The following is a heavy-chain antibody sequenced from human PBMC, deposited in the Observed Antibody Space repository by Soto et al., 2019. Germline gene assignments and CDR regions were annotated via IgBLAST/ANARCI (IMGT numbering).Heavy chain of an antibody. CDR3: ASLYYYDSSGYLPSSLYYYYYGMDV. CDR2: INSDGSST. J-gene: IGHJ6*02. CDR1: GFTFSSYW. Sequence: EVQLVESGGGLVQPGGSLRLSCAASGFTFSSYWMHWVRQAPGKRLVWVSRINSDGSSTSYADSVKGRFTISRDNAKNTLYLQMNSLRAEDTAVYYCASLYYYDSSGYLPSSLYYYYYGMDVWGQGTTVTVSS. D-gene: IGHD3-22*01. V-gene: IGHV3-74*01.